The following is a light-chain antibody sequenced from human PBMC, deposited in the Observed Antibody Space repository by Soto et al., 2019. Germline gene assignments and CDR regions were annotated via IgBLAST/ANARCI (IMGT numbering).Light chain of an antibody. Sequence: NFMLTQPHSVSESPGKTVTISCTRSSGSIASNYVQWYQQRPGSAPTTVIYEDNQRPSGVPDRFSGSIDSSSNSASLTISGLKTEDEAGYYCQSYDSSNLWVFGGGTKLTVL. V-gene: IGLV6-57*03. J-gene: IGLJ3*02. CDR3: QSYDSSNLWV. CDR2: EDN. CDR1: SGSIASNY.